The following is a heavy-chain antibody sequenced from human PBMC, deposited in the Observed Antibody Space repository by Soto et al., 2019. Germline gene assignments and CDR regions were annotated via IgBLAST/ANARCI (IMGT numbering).Heavy chain of an antibody. CDR2: ISYNGRNE. Sequence: GGSLTLSCTASGFTFSSYGMHWARQAPGKGVEWVAVISYNGRNEYYADSVKGRFTISRDTSMNTGFLQMSSLRPADMGVYHCAKGLEVGRLYYGMHVWGQGTQVTVSS. V-gene: IGHV3-30*18. D-gene: IGHD2-15*01. J-gene: IGHJ6*02. CDR3: AKGLEVGRLYYGMHV. CDR1: GFTFSSYG.